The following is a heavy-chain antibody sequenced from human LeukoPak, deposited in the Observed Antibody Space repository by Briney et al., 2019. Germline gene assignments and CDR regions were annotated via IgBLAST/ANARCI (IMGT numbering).Heavy chain of an antibody. Sequence: ASVKVSCKASGYTFTSYGISWVRQAPGQGLEWMGWISAYNGNTNYAQKLQGRVTMTTDTSTSTAYMELRSLRSDDTAVYYCARDLGDYYDSSGYPTPSPPDYWGQGTLVTVSS. V-gene: IGHV1-18*01. D-gene: IGHD3-22*01. CDR3: ARDLGDYYDSSGYPTPSPPDY. J-gene: IGHJ4*02. CDR1: GYTFTSYG. CDR2: ISAYNGNT.